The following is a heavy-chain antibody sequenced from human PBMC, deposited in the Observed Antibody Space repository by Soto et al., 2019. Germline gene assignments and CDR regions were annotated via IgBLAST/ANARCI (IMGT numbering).Heavy chain of an antibody. CDR1: GYTFTSYY. D-gene: IGHD3-22*01. CDR2: INPSGGST. CDR3: ATSYYYDSSGYEPFDY. Sequence: ASVKVSCKASGYTFTSYYMHWVRQAPGQGLEWMGIINPSGGSTSYAQKFQGRVTMTRDTSTSTVYMELSSLRSEDTVVYYCATSYYYDSSGYEPFDYWGQGTLVTVSS. J-gene: IGHJ4*02. V-gene: IGHV1-46*01.